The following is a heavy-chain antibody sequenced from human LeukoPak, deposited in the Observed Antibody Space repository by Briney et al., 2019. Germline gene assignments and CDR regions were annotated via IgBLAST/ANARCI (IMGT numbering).Heavy chain of an antibody. CDR2: ISGSGGGT. Sequence: GGSLRLSCAASGFTFSSYAMSWVRQAPGKGLEWVSAISGSGGGTYYADSVKGRFTISRDNSKNTLYLQMNSLRAEDTAVYYCAKTAHYYDSSGYFDYWGQGTLVTVSS. V-gene: IGHV3-23*01. D-gene: IGHD3-22*01. CDR1: GFTFSSYA. CDR3: AKTAHYYDSSGYFDY. J-gene: IGHJ4*02.